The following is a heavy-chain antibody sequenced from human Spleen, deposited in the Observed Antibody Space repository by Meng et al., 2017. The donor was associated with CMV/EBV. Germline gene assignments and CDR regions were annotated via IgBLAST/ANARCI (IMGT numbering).Heavy chain of an antibody. J-gene: IGHJ4*02. CDR3: ARDGEGHYDFWTGYLDY. D-gene: IGHD3-3*01. CDR2: VKRDGGIT. V-gene: IGHV3-74*01. CDR1: GFTVSSNY. Sequence: GGSLRLSCAASGFTVSSNYMSWVRQAPGKGLVWVSRVKRDGGITNYADSVKGRFTISRDNAKNTLYLQMDSLRVEDTAVYYCARDGEGHYDFWTGYLDYWGQGTLVTVSS.